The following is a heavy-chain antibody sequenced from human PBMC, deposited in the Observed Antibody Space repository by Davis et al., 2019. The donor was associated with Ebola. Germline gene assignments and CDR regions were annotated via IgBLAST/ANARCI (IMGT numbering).Heavy chain of an antibody. CDR1: GFTFSSYG. V-gene: IGHV3-33*05. J-gene: IGHJ6*02. CDR2: ISYDGSNK. D-gene: IGHD3-3*01. Sequence: GGSLRLSCAASGFTFSSYGMHWVRQAPGKGLEWVAVISYDGSNKYYADSVKGRFTISRDNAKTSLYVQMNSLRAEDTAVYYCARDLLEPEYYYYGMDVWGQGTTVTVSS. CDR3: ARDLLEPEYYYYGMDV.